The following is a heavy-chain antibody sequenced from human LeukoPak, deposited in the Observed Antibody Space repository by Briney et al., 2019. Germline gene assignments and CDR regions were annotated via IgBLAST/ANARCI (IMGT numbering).Heavy chain of an antibody. D-gene: IGHD3-3*01. CDR2: IRYDGSNK. V-gene: IGHV3-30*02. J-gene: IGHJ6*03. CDR1: GFTFSSYG. Sequence: GGSLRLSCAASGFTFSSYGMHWVRQAPGKGLEWVAFIRYDGSNKYYADSVKGRFTISRDNSKNTLYLQMNSLRAEDTAVYYCAKTLDFWSGYYMDVWGKGTTVTVSS. CDR3: AKTLDFWSGYYMDV.